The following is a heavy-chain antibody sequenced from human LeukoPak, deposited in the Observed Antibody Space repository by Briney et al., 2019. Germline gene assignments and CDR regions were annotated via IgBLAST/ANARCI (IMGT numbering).Heavy chain of an antibody. V-gene: IGHV3-7*01. CDR3: ASPEPPYSSALDFDY. CDR2: IKQDGSEK. D-gene: IGHD6-25*01. CDR1: GCTFSSYW. J-gene: IGHJ4*02. Sequence: GGSLRLSCADSGCTFSSYWMSWVRQAPGKGLEWVDNIKQDGSEKYYVDSVKGRFTISRDNAKNSLYLQMNSLRAEDTAVYYCASPEPPYSSALDFDYWGQGSLVTVSS.